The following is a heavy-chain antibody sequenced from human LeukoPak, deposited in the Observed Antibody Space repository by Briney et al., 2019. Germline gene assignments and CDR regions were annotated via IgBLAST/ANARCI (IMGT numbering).Heavy chain of an antibody. Sequence: GASVKVSCKASGYTFTSYGISWVRQATGQGLEWMGCISAYNGNTNYAQKLQGRVTMTTDTSTSTAYMELRSLRSDDTAVYYCARDSGGDGDTIFGRYGMDVWGQGTTVTVSS. CDR1: GYTFTSYG. D-gene: IGHD3-3*01. CDR2: ISAYNGNT. V-gene: IGHV1-18*01. CDR3: ARDSGGDGDTIFGRYGMDV. J-gene: IGHJ6*02.